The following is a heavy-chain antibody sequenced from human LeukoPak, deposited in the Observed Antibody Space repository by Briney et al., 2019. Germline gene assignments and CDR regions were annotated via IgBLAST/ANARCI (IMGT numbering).Heavy chain of an antibody. V-gene: IGHV1-69*01. CDR1: GGTFSSYA. CDR3: ARSEAEDDAFDI. J-gene: IGHJ3*02. CDR2: INPIFGTA. Sequence: SVKVSCTASGGTFSSYAISWVRQAPGQGLEWVGGINPIFGTANYAQNFQGRDTTTADESTSTAYMELSSLRTEDTAVYYCARSEAEDDAFDIWGQGTMVTVSS.